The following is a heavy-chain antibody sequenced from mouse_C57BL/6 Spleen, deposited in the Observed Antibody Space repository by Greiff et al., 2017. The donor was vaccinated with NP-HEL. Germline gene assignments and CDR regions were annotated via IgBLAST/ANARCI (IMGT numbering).Heavy chain of an antibody. CDR2: ISSGGDYI. CDR3: TREEDYDCYAMDY. CDR1: GFTFSSYA. D-gene: IGHD2-4*01. V-gene: IGHV5-9-1*02. Sequence: DVMLVESGEGLVKPGGSLKLSCAASGFTFSSYAMSWVRQTPEKRLEWVAYISSGGDYIYYADPVKGRFTISRDNARNTLYLQMSSLKSEDTAMYYCTREEDYDCYAMDYWGQGTSVTVSS. J-gene: IGHJ4*01.